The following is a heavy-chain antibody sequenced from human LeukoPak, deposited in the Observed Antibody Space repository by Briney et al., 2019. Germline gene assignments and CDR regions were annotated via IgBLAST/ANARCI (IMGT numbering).Heavy chain of an antibody. J-gene: IGHJ4*02. CDR3: ARRPFRGSRRGSYQFDY. CDR1: GYTFTSYD. V-gene: IGHV1-8*03. CDR2: MNPNSGNT. Sequence: ASVKVSCKASGYTFTSYDTNWVRQATGQGLEWMGWMNPNSGNTGYAQKFQGRVTITRNTAISTAYMELSSLRSEDTAVYYCARRPFRGSRRGSYQFDYWGQGTMVTVSS. D-gene: IGHD1-26*01.